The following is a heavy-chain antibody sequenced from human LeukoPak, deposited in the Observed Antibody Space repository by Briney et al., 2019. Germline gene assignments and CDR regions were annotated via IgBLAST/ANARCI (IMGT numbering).Heavy chain of an antibody. J-gene: IGHJ4*02. CDR2: MRSKPNNYAT. V-gene: IGHV3-73*01. D-gene: IGHD2-2*01. CDR1: GFTFSGSA. CDR3: VSASSTADPGY. Sequence: RAGGSLRLSCAASGFTFSGSAMHWVRQASGRGLEWVGRMRSKPNNYATAYAASVEGRFTISGDESQNTAFLQMTRLRTEDTAVYYCVSASSTADPGYWGQGTLVTVSS.